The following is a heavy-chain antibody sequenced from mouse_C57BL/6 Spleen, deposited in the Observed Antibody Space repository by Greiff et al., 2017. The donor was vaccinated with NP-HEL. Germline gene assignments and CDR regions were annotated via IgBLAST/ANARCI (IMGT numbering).Heavy chain of an antibody. CDR1: GYSFTGYY. CDR3: ARVSVVATPYFDV. D-gene: IGHD1-1*01. CDR2: INPSTGGT. J-gene: IGHJ1*03. Sequence: EVQVVESGPELVKPGASVKISCKASGYSFTGYYMNWVKQSPEKSLEWIGEINPSTGGTTYNQKFKAKATLTVDKSSSTAYMQLKSLTSEDSAVYYCARVSVVATPYFDVWGTGTTVTVSS. V-gene: IGHV1-42*01.